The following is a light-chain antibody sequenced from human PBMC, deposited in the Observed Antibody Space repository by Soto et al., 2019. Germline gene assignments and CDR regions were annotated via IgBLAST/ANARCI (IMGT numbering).Light chain of an antibody. CDR2: EAS. CDR3: QQRGHWPRT. J-gene: IGKJ1*01. V-gene: IGKV3-11*01. CDR1: QSVSTY. Sequence: IGLEPSSVTLSVSPGTRATLSCRASQSVSTYLAWYQQKPGQAPRLLIFEASKRATGIPDRISGSGSGTDFTLTISSLEPEDFAVYYCQQRGHWPRTFGQGTKVDI.